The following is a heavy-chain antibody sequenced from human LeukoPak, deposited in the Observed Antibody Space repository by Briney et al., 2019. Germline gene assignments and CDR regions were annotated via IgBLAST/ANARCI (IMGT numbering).Heavy chain of an antibody. J-gene: IGHJ5*02. CDR1: GFTFSSYA. D-gene: IGHD2-15*01. CDR3: ATSHCNAGSCNWFDP. V-gene: IGHV3-64D*09. CDR2: ISSNGGST. Sequence: GGSLRLSCSASGFTFSSYAMHWVRQAPGKGLEYVSAISSNGGSTYYADSEKGRFTISRDNSKNTLYLQMSSLRAEDTAVYYCATSHCNAGSCNWFDPWGQGTLVTVSP.